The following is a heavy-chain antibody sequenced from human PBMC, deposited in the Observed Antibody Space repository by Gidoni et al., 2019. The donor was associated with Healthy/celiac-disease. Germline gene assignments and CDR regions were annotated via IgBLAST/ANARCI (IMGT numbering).Heavy chain of an antibody. CDR1: GYTFTSYA. V-gene: IGHV7-4-1*02. J-gene: IGHJ5*02. CDR3: ARDPTYSSSSVRVWFDP. CDR2: INTNTGNP. Sequence: VQLVHSGSELQKPGASVKVSCKASGYTFTSYAMNWVRQAPGQGLEWMGWINTNTGNPTYAQGFTGRFVFSLDTSVSTAYLQISSLKAEDTAVYYCARDPTYSSSSVRVWFDPWGQGTLVTVSS. D-gene: IGHD6-13*01.